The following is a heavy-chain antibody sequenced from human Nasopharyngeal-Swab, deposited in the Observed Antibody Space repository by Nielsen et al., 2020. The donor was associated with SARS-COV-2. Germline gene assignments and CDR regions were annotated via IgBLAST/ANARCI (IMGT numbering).Heavy chain of an antibody. CDR3: ARREAAAGFTWGY. CDR2: IYPGDSDT. D-gene: IGHD6-13*01. CDR1: GYSFSGYW. V-gene: IGHV5-51*01. Sequence: GGSLRLSCKTSGYSFSGYWIGWVRQMPGKGLEWMGIIYPGDSDTRYSPSFQGQVTISADKSISTAYLQWSSLKASDTAMYYCARREAAAGFTWGYWGQGTLVTVSS. J-gene: IGHJ4*02.